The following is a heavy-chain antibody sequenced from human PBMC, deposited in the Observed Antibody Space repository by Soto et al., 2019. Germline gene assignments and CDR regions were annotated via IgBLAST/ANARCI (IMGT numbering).Heavy chain of an antibody. D-gene: IGHD3-16*01. CDR3: ARHLRRPTYYYYGMDF. CDR1: GGSISSNSYY. CDR2: IYYSGSI. J-gene: IGHJ6*02. V-gene: IGHV4-39*01. Sequence: PSETLSLTCTVSGGSISSNSYYWGWIRQPPGKGLEWIGSIYYSGSIYYSPSLKSRVTISVDTSKNQFSLKLSSVTAADTAVYYCARHLRRPTYYYYGMDFWGQGTTVPVSS.